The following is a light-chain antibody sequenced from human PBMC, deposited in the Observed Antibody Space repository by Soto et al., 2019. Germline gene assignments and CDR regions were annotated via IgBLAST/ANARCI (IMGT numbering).Light chain of an antibody. CDR2: TKS. CDR1: QTIAMY. V-gene: IGKV1-39*01. Sequence: DIQMTQSPSSLSASVGDRVTITCRASQTIAMYVNWFQQKPGKAPKPLIYTKSSLQSGVPPRFSGSGSETDFTLTISRLQPEDSATYYCQQSFTTPYTFGQGTKLEIK. J-gene: IGKJ2*01. CDR3: QQSFTTPYT.